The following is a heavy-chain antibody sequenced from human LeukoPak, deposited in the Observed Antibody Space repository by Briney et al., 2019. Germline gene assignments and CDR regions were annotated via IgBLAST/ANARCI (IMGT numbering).Heavy chain of an antibody. D-gene: IGHD4-17*01. CDR3: AXGLXXTVTYYXDY. V-gene: IGHV3-30-3*01. J-gene: IGHJ4*02. CDR2: ISYDGSNX. CDR1: GFTFSSYA. Sequence: GRSLRLSCAASGFTFSSYAMHWVRQAPGKGLEWVAVISYDGSNXYYADSVKGRFTISRDNSKNTLYLQMNSLRSEDTAVYYCAXGLXXTVTYYXDYWGQGTLVTVSS.